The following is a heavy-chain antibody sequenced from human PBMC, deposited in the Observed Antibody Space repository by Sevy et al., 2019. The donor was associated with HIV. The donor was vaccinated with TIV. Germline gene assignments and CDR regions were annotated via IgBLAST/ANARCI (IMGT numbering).Heavy chain of an antibody. V-gene: IGHV3-30-3*01. D-gene: IGHD3-22*01. CDR1: GFTFNMYG. Sequence: GGSLRLSCGASGFTFNMYGIHWVRQAPGKGLEWVAALSYDGSNKYNADSVKGRFNISRDNSKNTLYLQMNSLRAEDTALYYCARGNYYDSSGYYSKAFDIWGQGTMVTVSS. CDR2: LSYDGSNK. J-gene: IGHJ3*02. CDR3: ARGNYYDSSGYYSKAFDI.